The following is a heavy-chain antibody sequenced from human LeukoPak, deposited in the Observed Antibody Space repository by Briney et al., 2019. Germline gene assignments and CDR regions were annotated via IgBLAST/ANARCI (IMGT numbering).Heavy chain of an antibody. V-gene: IGHV3-7*01. CDR2: IKQDGSEK. CDR1: GFTFSSYW. J-gene: IGHJ3*02. Sequence: GGSLRLSCAASGFTFSSYWMSWVRQAPGKGLEWVANIKQDGSEKYYVDSVKGRFTISRDNAKNSLYLRMNSLRAEDTAVYYCARKGRVSAFDIWGQGTMVTVSS. CDR3: ARKGRVSAFDI.